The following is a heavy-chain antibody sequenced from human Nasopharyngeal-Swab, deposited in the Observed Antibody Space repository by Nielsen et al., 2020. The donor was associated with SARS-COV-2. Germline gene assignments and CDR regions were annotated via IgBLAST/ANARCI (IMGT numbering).Heavy chain of an antibody. CDR3: AKSSGWTVTDFDY. CDR2: IKQDGSEK. V-gene: IGHV3-7*03. CDR1: GFTFSSYW. D-gene: IGHD6-19*01. Sequence: GESLKISCAASGFTFSSYWMSWVRQAPGKGLEWVANIKQDGSEKYYVDSVKGRFTISRDNAKNSLYLQMNSLRAEDTAVYYCAKSSGWTVTDFDYWGQGTLVTVSS. J-gene: IGHJ4*02.